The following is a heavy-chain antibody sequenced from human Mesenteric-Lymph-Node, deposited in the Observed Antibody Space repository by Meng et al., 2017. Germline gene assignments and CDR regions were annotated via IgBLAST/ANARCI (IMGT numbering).Heavy chain of an antibody. J-gene: IGHJ4*02. CDR2: IYPGDSDT. D-gene: IGHD3-22*01. Sequence: GESLKISCKGSGYSFTNYWIGWVRQVPGKGLEWMGIIYPGDSDTRYSPSFQGQVTISADKSISTAYLQWSSLKASDTAMYYCARHYYYDSSGYPFDYWGQGTLVTVSS. CDR3: ARHYYYDSSGYPFDY. CDR1: GYSFTNYW. V-gene: IGHV5-51*01.